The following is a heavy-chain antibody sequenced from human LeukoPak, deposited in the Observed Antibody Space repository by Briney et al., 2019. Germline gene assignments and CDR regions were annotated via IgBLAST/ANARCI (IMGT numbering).Heavy chain of an antibody. CDR2: IITIFGTA. CDR3: ARGNTYDYVWGSSYYFDY. V-gene: IGHV1-69*13. Sequence: SVKVSCKASGGTFSSYAISWVRQAPGQGLEWMGGIITIFGTANYAQKFQGRVTITADESTSTAYMELSSLRSEDTAVYYCARGNTYDYVWGSSYYFDYWGQGTLVTVSS. CDR1: GGTFSSYA. J-gene: IGHJ4*02. D-gene: IGHD3-16*01.